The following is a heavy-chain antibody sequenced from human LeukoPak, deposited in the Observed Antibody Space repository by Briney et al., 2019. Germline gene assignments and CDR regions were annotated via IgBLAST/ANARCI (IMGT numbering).Heavy chain of an antibody. CDR3: TTGAYSSGWLFDY. CDR1: GFTFSNAW. Sequence: GGSLRLSCAASGFTFSNAWMNWVRQAPGKGLEWVGRIKSKTDGETTDYAAPVRGRFTISRDDSRTTLYLQMNSLKTEDTAIYYCTTGAYSSGWLFDYWGQGTLVTVST. D-gene: IGHD6-19*01. CDR2: IKSKTDGETT. J-gene: IGHJ4*02. V-gene: IGHV3-15*01.